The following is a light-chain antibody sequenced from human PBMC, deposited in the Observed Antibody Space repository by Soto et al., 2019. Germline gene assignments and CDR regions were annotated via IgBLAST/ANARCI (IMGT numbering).Light chain of an antibody. CDR1: SSDVGGYNY. J-gene: IGLJ3*02. CDR3: NSYRSRSTWV. CDR2: DVS. V-gene: IGLV2-14*01. Sequence: QSVLTQPASVSGAPGQSITISCTGTSSDVGGYNYVSWYQQHPGKAPKLIIYDVSNRPSGVSDRFAGSTSANTASLTISGLKAEDEDDYYCNSYRSRSTWVFGGGTKLTVL.